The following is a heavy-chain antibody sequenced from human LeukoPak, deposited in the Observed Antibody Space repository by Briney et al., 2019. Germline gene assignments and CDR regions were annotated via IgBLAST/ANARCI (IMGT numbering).Heavy chain of an antibody. CDR3: ATTSGYRNYYYYIDV. CDR2: SFDGGNS. CDR1: GVSISNTVYY. D-gene: IGHD3-22*01. V-gene: IGHV4-39*01. J-gene: IGHJ6*03. Sequence: SETLSLTCTVSGVSISNTVYYWGWLRQAPGKGLEWIGTSFDGGNSYYNPSLQSRVTMSVDGSKNQFSLTLASVTAADTAVYYCATTSGYRNYYYYIDVWGKGTTVTVSS.